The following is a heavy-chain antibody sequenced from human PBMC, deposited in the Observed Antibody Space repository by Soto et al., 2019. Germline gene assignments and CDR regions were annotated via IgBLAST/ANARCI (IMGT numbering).Heavy chain of an antibody. V-gene: IGHV1-69*13. CDR1: GGTFSSYA. J-gene: IGHJ6*02. CDR3: ARGITMIVVVNTHYGMDV. D-gene: IGHD3-22*01. Sequence: SVNVSCKASGGTFSSYAISWVRQAPGQGLEWMGGIIPIFGTANYAQKFQGRVTITADESTSTAYMELSSLRSEDTAVYYCARGITMIVVVNTHYGMDVWGQGTTVTVSS. CDR2: IIPIFGTA.